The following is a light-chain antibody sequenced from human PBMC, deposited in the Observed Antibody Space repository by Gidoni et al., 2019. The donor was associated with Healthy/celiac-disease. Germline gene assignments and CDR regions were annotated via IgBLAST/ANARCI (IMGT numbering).Light chain of an antibody. CDR2: AAS. CDR3: QQSYSTPQT. J-gene: IGKJ1*01. CDR1: QSISSY. Sequence: DIQMTQSPSSLSASVGDRVTITSRASQSISSYLNWYQQKPGKAPKLLIYAASSLQSGVPSRFSGSGSGTDFTLTISSLQPEDFATYYCQQSYSTPQTFXQXTKVEIK. V-gene: IGKV1-39*01.